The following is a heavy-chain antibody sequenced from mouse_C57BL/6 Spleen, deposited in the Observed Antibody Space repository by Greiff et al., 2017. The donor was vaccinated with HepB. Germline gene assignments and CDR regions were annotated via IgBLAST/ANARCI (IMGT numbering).Heavy chain of an antibody. V-gene: IGHV1-43*01. Sequence: EVKLVESGPELVKPGASVKISCKASGYSFTGYYMHWVKQSSEKSLEWIGEINPSTGGTSYNQKFKGKATLTVDKSSSTAYMQLKSLTSEDSAVYYCARWLLRFDYWGQGTTLTVSS. D-gene: IGHD2-3*01. J-gene: IGHJ2*01. CDR1: GYSFTGYY. CDR2: INPSTGGT. CDR3: ARWLLRFDY.